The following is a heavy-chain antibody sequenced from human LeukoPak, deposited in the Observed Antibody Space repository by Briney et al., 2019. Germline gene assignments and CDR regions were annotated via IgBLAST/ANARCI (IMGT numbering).Heavy chain of an antibody. CDR3: AKDQWGIVVVPAAH. D-gene: IGHD2-2*01. CDR1: GFTFSSYG. CDR2: ISGSGGST. J-gene: IGHJ1*01. Sequence: PGGSLRLSCAASGFTFSSYGMSWVRQAPGKGLEWVSAISGSGGSTYYADSVKGRFTISRDNSKNTLYLQMNSLRAEDTAVYYCAKDQWGIVVVPAAHWGQGTLVTVSS. V-gene: IGHV3-23*01.